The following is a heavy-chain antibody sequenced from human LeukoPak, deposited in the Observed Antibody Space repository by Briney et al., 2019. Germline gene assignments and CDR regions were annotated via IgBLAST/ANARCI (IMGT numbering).Heavy chain of an antibody. Sequence: SETLSLTCTVSGGSISSGGYYWSWIRQHPGKGLEWIGYIYYSGSTYCNPSLKSRVTISVDTSKNQFSLKLSSVTAADTAVYYCARGGNFWSGIFDYWGQGTLVTVSS. V-gene: IGHV4-31*03. CDR2: IYYSGST. D-gene: IGHD3-3*01. CDR3: ARGGNFWSGIFDY. CDR1: GGSISSGGYY. J-gene: IGHJ4*02.